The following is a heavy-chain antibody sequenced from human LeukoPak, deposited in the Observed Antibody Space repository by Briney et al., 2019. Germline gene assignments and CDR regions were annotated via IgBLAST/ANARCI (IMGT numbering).Heavy chain of an antibody. CDR3: AKDPFSCRSSGCHGIDY. V-gene: IGHV3-30*18. Sequence: PGGSLRLSCAASGFTFSSYGMHWVRQAPGKGREWVAVISYDGSNTYYADYVKGRFTISRDNSKSTLYLQMNSLRAEDTALYYCAKDPFSCRSSGCHGIDYWGQGTLVTVSS. D-gene: IGHD6-19*01. CDR1: GFTFSSYG. CDR2: ISYDGSNT. J-gene: IGHJ4*02.